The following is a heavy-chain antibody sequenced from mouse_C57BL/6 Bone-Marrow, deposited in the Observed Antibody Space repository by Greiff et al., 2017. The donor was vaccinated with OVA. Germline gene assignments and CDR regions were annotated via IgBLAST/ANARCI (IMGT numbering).Heavy chain of an antibody. CDR1: GYTFSDYD. CDR3: VGAWFAY. V-gene: IGHV5-17*01. J-gene: IGHJ3*01. CDR2: ISSGSSTI. Sequence: EVQLVESGGGLVKPGGSLKLSCAASGYTFSDYDMHWVRQAPEKGLEWVAYISSGSSTIYYADTVKGRFTISRDNAKNTLYLQRTSLGAEDAALYYCVGAWFAYWGQGTLVTVSA.